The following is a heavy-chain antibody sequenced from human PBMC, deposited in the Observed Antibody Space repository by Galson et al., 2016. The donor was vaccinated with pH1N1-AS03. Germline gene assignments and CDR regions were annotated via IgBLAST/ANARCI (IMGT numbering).Heavy chain of an antibody. J-gene: IGHJ4*02. D-gene: IGHD1-26*01. Sequence: SLRLSCAASGFTFSSYGMHWVRQAPGKGLEWLSFLPYGGSNKFYADSVKGRFTISRDNSKNTLYLQMNSLRAEDTAVYYCAKDKDSYYGPDYWGQGTLVTVSS. CDR3: AKDKDSYYGPDY. V-gene: IGHV3-30*02. CDR2: LPYGGSNK. CDR1: GFTFSSYG.